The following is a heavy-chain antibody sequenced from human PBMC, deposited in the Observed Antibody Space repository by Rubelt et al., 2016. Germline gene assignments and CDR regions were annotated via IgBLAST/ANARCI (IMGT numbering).Heavy chain of an antibody. V-gene: IGHV3-15*01. J-gene: IGHJ6*02. CDR2: IKSKTDGGTT. D-gene: IGHD3-10*01. Sequence: EVQLVESGGGLVKPGGSLRLSCAASGFTFSNAWMSWVRQAPGKGLEWVGRIKSKTDGGTTDYAAPAKGRFTISRDDSKNTLYLQMNILKTEDTAVYYCTTDKAMVRGVISANYYYYGMDVWGQGTTVTVSS. CDR1: GFTFSNAW. CDR3: TTDKAMVRGVISANYYYYGMDV.